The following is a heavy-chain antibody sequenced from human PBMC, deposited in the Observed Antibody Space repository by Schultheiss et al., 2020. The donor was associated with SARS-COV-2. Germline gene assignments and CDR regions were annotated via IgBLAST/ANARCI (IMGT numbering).Heavy chain of an antibody. J-gene: IGHJ3*02. V-gene: IGHV4-61*05. CDR2: IYYSGST. Sequence: SETLSLTCTVSGGSISSSSYYWGWIRQPPGKGLEWIGYIYYSGSTNYNPSLKSRVTISVDTSKNQFSLKLSSVTAADTAVYYCARVVPYYDILTGYSPAAFDIWGQGTMVTVSS. CDR1: GGSISSSSYY. D-gene: IGHD3-9*01. CDR3: ARVVPYYDILTGYSPAAFDI.